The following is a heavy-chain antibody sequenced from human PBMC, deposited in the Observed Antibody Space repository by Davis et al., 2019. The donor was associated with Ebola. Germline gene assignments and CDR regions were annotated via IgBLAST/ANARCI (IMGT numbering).Heavy chain of an antibody. CDR2: ISYDGSNK. J-gene: IGHJ6*04. V-gene: IGHV3-30*18. D-gene: IGHD3-3*01. CDR1: GISFSNYG. CDR3: AKSGLSFGVVKYHYGMDV. Sequence: GESLKISCAASGISFSNYGMFWVRQAPGKVMEWVAVISYDGSNKYYADSVKGRFTISRDNSKKTLYLQMNSLRAEDTAVYYCAKSGLSFGVVKYHYGMDVWGKGTTVTVSS.